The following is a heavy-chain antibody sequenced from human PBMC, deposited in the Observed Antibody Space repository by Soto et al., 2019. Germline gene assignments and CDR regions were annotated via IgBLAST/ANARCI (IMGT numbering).Heavy chain of an antibody. J-gene: IGHJ6*02. Sequence: SETLSLTCTVSGGSISSYYWSWIRQPPGKGLEWIGYIYYSGSTNYNPSLKSRVTISVDTSKNQFSLKLSSVTAADTAVYYCARSYYYGSGSYYKNYYYYGMDVWGQRTKVTVSS. V-gene: IGHV4-59*01. CDR3: ARSYYYGSGSYYKNYYYYGMDV. D-gene: IGHD3-10*01. CDR2: IYYSGST. CDR1: GGSISSYY.